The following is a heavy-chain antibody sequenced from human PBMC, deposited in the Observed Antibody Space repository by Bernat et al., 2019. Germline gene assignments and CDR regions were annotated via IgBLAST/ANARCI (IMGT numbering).Heavy chain of an antibody. D-gene: IGHD3-16*01. CDR3: ARILCPLGVIDY. V-gene: IGHV2-70*15. CDR2: IDWDDDT. Sequence: QVTLRESGPALVKPTQTLTLTCTFSGFSLTTSGMCVSWFRQPPGKALEWLARIDWDDDTYYSTSLKTRLTISKDTSKNQVVLTMTNMDPVDTATYYCARILCPLGVIDYWGQGTLVTVSS. CDR1: GFSLTTSGMC. J-gene: IGHJ4*02.